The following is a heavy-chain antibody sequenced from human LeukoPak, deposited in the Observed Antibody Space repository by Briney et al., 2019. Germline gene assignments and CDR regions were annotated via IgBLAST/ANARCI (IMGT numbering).Heavy chain of an antibody. D-gene: IGHD3-3*01. Sequence: PSGGPLRLSCAASGFSFSSYWMTWVRQAPGKGLEWVANIKQDGTEKYSVDSVKGRFTISRDNAKNSLYLQMNSVRAEDTAVYYCVRDFRFLDDYWGQGTLVSVSS. J-gene: IGHJ4*02. V-gene: IGHV3-7*01. CDR3: VRDFRFLDDY. CDR2: IKQDGTEK. CDR1: GFSFSSYW.